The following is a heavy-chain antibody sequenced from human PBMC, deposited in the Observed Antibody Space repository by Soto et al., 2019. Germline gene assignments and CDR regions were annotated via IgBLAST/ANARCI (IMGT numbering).Heavy chain of an antibody. CDR3: ARSDGYHFNWLDS. CDR1: GYTFASYD. D-gene: IGHD2-21*01. CDR2: MNPNSNNT. J-gene: IGHJ5*01. Sequence: QVQLVQSGAEVKTPGASVKVSCKASGYTFASYDMNWVRQAPGQGLEWMGWMNPNSNNTGYAQKFQGRLTMSRDIGWSIAHMARSSLRKEDPSVYYCARSDGYHFNWLDSWGQGTLVTVSA. V-gene: IGHV1-8*01.